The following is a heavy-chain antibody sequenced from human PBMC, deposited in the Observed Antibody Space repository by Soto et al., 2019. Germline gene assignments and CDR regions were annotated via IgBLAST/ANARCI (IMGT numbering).Heavy chain of an antibody. J-gene: IGHJ4*02. D-gene: IGHD1-26*01. CDR1: GFTFNNFW. CDR2: INTDGSVT. CDR3: ARQTGLGATNY. V-gene: IGHV3-74*01. Sequence: GSLILSCAGSGFTFNNFWMHWVRQAPGKGLVWVARINTDGSVTSHADSVKGRFTISRDNAKSTLYLQMNSLRAEDSARYYCARQTGLGATNYWGRGTLVTVSS.